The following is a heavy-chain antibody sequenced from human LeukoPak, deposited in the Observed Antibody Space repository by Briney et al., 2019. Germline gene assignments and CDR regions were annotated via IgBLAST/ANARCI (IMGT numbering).Heavy chain of an antibody. Sequence: SSETLSLTCTVSGVSISSYYWSWIRQPAGKGLEWIGRIYTSGSTNYNPSLKSRVTKSVDTSKNQFSLKLSSVTAADTAVYYCARVDSSSWYMDWGQGTLVTVSS. D-gene: IGHD6-13*01. V-gene: IGHV4-4*07. CDR2: IYTSGST. J-gene: IGHJ1*01. CDR3: ARVDSSSWYMD. CDR1: GVSISSYY.